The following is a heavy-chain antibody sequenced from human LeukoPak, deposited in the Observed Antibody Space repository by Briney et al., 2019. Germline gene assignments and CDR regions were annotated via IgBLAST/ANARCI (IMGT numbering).Heavy chain of an antibody. CDR3: AREMIVVLRQYYFDY. CDR1: GYTFIGYY. V-gene: IGHV1-2*02. J-gene: IGHJ4*02. D-gene: IGHD3-22*01. CDR2: INPNSGGT. Sequence: ASVTVSCKASGYTFIGYYMHWVGQAPGQGLEWMGWINPNSGGTNYAQKFQGRVTMTRDTSIFTAYMELSRLRSDDTAVYYCAREMIVVLRQYYFDYWGQGTLVTVSS.